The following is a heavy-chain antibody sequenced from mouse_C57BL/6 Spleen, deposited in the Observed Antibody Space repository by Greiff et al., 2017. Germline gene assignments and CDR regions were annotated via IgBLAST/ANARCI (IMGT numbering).Heavy chain of an antibody. CDR2: ISYDGSN. D-gene: IGHD1-2*01. CDR3: ASSHYYEDFAY. V-gene: IGHV3-6*01. CDR1: GYSITSGYY. Sequence: EVKVEESGPGLVKPSQSLSLTCSVTGYSITSGYYWNWIRQFPGNKLEWMGYISYDGSNNYNPSLKNRISITRDTSKNQFFLKLNSVTTEDTATYYCASSHYYEDFAYWGQGTLVTVSA. J-gene: IGHJ3*01.